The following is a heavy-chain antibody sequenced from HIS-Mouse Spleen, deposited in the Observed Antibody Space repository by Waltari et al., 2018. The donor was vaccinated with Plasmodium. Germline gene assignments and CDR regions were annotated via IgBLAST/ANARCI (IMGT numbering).Heavy chain of an antibody. CDR3: ARVLGYKAAAGTFVEYFQH. Sequence: QVQLVQSGAEVKKPGASVKVSCKASGYSFPGYYMPLVRLAPGPGLEWMGWINPNSGGTNYAQKFQGRVTMTRDTSISTAYMELSRLRSDDTAVYYCARVLGYKAAAGTFVEYFQHWGQGTLVTVSS. V-gene: IGHV1-2*02. CDR1: GYSFPGYY. D-gene: IGHD6-13*01. J-gene: IGHJ1*01. CDR2: INPNSGGT.